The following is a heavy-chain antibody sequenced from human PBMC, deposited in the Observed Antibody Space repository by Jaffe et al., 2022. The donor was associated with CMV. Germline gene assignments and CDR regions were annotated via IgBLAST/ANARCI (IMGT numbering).Heavy chain of an antibody. D-gene: IGHD3-3*01. CDR3: AKIGGLYYDFWSGYPVDY. J-gene: IGHJ4*02. V-gene: IGHV3-23*04. CDR1: GFTFSSYA. CDR2: ISGSGGST. Sequence: EVQLVESGGGLVQPGGSLRLSCAASGFTFSSYAMSWVRQAPGKGLEWVSAISGSGGSTYYADSVKGRFTISRDNSKNTLYLQMNSLRAEDTAVYYCAKIGGLYYDFWSGYPVDYWGQGTLVTVSS.